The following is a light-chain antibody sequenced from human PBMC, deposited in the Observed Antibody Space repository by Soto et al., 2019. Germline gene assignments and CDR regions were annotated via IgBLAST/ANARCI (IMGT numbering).Light chain of an antibody. CDR2: RSD. V-gene: IGLV1-47*01. Sequence: QSVLTQPPSASGTPGQRVTISCSGSSSNIGSNHVYWYQQFPGMAPKLLMYRSDQRPTGVPDRFSGSKSGTSAPLAISGLRSDDEADYYCSARDDILSGVVFGGGTQLTVL. J-gene: IGLJ7*01. CDR1: SSNIGSNH. CDR3: SARDDILSGVV.